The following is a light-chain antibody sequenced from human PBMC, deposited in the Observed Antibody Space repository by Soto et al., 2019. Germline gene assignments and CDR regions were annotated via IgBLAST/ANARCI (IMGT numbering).Light chain of an antibody. CDR1: EYVRAY. CDR3: QQRNDWPALS. V-gene: IGKV3-11*01. J-gene: IGKJ4*01. Sequence: ENVLTQFPATLSLSPGESATLSCRASEYVRAYLAWYHQKPGQAPRLLMYETSTRALGIPRRFSGSGSGTDFTLSISSLEPEDSGVYYCQQRNDWPALSFGGGTKVEIK. CDR2: ETS.